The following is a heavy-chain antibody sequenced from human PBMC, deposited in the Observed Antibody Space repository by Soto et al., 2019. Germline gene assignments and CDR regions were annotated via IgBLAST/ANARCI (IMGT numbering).Heavy chain of an antibody. CDR1: GYIFTNYD. Sequence: QVQLVQSETEVKKPGASVKVSCKASGYIFTNYDITWVRQAPGQGLEWMGWVSGYTGNTKYAQKFQDRVTMTTDTSTSTVFMELWSLRSDDTDVYYCARVGSAPYYYYGVDVW. D-gene: IGHD3-10*01. J-gene: IGHJ6*01. CDR2: VSGYTGNT. CDR3: ARVGSAPYYYYGVDV. V-gene: IGHV1-18*01.